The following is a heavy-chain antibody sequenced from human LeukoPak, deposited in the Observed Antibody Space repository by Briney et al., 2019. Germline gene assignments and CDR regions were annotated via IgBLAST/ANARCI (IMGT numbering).Heavy chain of an antibody. J-gene: IGHJ4*02. V-gene: IGHV1-18*01. CDR3: ARVEDGGYSIY. D-gene: IGHD1-26*01. CDR1: GYTFSSYT. Sequence: ASVKVSCKASGYTFSSYTISWVRQAPGQGLEWMGWISAYNGDIKYVQKFQGRVTVATDTSTSTAYMELRSLRADDTALYYCARVEDGGYSIYWGQGTLVTVSS. CDR2: ISAYNGDI.